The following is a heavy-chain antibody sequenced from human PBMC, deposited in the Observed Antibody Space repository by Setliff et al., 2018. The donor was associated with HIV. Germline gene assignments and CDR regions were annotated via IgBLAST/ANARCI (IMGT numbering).Heavy chain of an antibody. J-gene: IGHJ3*01. CDR2: INPKSGDT. V-gene: IGHV1-2*02. CDR3: ARQDHSSVNTGSLYAFDV. CDR1: GYMFTDYY. D-gene: IGHD2-8*02. Sequence: ASVKVSCKASGYMFTDYYIHWVRQAPGQGLEWMGWINPKSGDTKYGQSFQGRVTITRDTSIYTVYMELTGLTSDDTAVYYCARQDHSSVNTGSLYAFDVWGQGTMVTVSS.